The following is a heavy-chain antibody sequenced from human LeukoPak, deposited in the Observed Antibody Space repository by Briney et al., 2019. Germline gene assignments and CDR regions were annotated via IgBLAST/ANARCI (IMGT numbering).Heavy chain of an antibody. V-gene: IGHV1-69*04. CDR2: IIPILGIA. J-gene: IGHJ6*02. D-gene: IGHD3-10*01. CDR1: GGTFSSYA. CDR3: ARDRVGKKVWFGELLYYYGMDV. Sequence: ASVKVSCKASGGTFSSYAISWVRQAPGQGLEWMGRIIPILGIANYAQKFQGRVTITADKSTSTAYMELSSLRSEDTAVYYCARDRVGKKVWFGELLYYYGMDVWGQGTTVTVSS.